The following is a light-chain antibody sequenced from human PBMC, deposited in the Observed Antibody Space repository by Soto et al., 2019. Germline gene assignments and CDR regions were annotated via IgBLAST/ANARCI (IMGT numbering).Light chain of an antibody. CDR3: MQALHTPYT. CDR2: MSS. CDR1: QSLLHSNGYNY. V-gene: IGKV2-28*01. Sequence: DIVLTQSPLSLPVTPGEPASISCRSSQSLLHSNGYNYVDWYLQKAGQSPQLLMYMSSNRASGVPDRFSGSGSGTDLTLKICRVEAEDVGVYYCMQALHTPYTFGQGTKLEIK. J-gene: IGKJ2*01.